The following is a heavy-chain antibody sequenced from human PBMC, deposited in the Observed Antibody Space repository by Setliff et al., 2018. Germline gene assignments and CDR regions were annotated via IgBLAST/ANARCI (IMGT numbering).Heavy chain of an antibody. V-gene: IGHV1-24*01. CDR3: ATPRSGIIDAFDI. CDR1: GFTFSIYS. Sequence: PGGSLRLSCAASGFTFSIYSMHWVRQAPGKGLEWMGGFDPEDGETIYAQKFQGRVTMTEDTSTDTAYMELSSLRSEDTAVYYCATPRSGIIDAFDIWGQGTMVTVSS. CDR2: FDPEDGET. J-gene: IGHJ3*02.